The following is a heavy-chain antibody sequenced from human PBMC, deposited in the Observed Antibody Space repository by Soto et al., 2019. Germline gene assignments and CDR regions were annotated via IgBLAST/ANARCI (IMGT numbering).Heavy chain of an antibody. CDR3: ARGAMGNYYNEY. Sequence: EVHLVESGGGLVQSGGSLRLSCAASGFTFSSYWMHWVRQAPGKVLVWVSRIKGDGISTNYADSVKGRCTISRDNAKDTVFLQMNGLSADDTAVYYCARGAMGNYYNEYWGQGTLVTVSS. D-gene: IGHD3-10*01. CDR2: IKGDGIST. V-gene: IGHV3-74*01. CDR1: GFTFSSYW. J-gene: IGHJ4*02.